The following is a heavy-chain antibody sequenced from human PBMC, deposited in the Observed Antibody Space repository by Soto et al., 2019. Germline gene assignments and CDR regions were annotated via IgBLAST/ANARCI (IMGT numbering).Heavy chain of an antibody. Sequence: GGSLRLSCAASGFTFSSYGMHWVRQAPGKGLEWVAVISYDGSNKYYADSVKGRFTISRDNSKNTLYLQMNSLRAEDTAVYYCARGVISHYYYYYGMDVWGQGTTVTVSS. CDR2: ISYDGSNK. V-gene: IGHV3-30*03. J-gene: IGHJ6*02. CDR3: ARGVISHYYYYYGMDV. CDR1: GFTFSSYG. D-gene: IGHD3-22*01.